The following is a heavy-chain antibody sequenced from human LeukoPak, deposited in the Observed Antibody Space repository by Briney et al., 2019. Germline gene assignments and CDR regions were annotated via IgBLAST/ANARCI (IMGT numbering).Heavy chain of an antibody. CDR3: ARASGGSEYCSSTSCPERYFDY. D-gene: IGHD2-2*01. J-gene: IGHJ4*02. V-gene: IGHV4-4*07. CDR2: IYITGST. Sequence: SETLSLTCTVSGGSISSYYWSWIRQPAGKGLEWIGRIYITGSTNYNPSLKSRVTMSVDTSNNQFSLKLSSVTAADTGVYYCARASGGSEYCSSTSCPERYFDYWGQGILVTVSS. CDR1: GGSISSYY.